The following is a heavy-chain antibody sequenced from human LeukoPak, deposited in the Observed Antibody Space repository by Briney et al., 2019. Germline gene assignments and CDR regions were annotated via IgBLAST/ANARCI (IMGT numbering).Heavy chain of an antibody. J-gene: IGHJ4*02. V-gene: IGHV3-7*01. CDR3: ARAADCSGGSCYVGY. D-gene: IGHD2-15*01. Sequence: PGGSLRLXCAASGFTFSSYWMSWVRQAPGKGLEWVANIKQDGSEKYYVDSVKGRFTISRDNAKNSLYLQMNSLRAEDTAVYYCARAADCSGGSCYVGYWGQGTLVTVSS. CDR1: GFTFSSYW. CDR2: IKQDGSEK.